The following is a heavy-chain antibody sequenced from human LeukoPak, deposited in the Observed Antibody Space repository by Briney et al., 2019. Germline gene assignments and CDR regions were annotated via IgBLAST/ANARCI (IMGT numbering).Heavy chain of an antibody. D-gene: IGHD3-22*01. CDR2: ISSSGSTI. V-gene: IGHV3-11*04. J-gene: IGHJ4*02. CDR1: GFTFSDYY. CDR3: ASTMIVKLPAAPVNY. Sequence: GGSLRLSCAASGFTFSDYYMSWIRQAPGKGLEWVSYISSSGSTIYYADSVKGRSTISRDNAKNSLYLQMNSLRAEDTAVYYCASTMIVKLPAAPVNYWGQGTLVTVSS.